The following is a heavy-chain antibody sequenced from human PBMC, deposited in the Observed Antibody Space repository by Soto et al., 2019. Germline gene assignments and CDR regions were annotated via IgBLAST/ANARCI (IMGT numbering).Heavy chain of an antibody. CDR2: ISSSSSPI. D-gene: IGHD3-22*01. V-gene: IGHV3-48*02. CDR3: ARDGGGESSGSTHYYYCGMDV. CDR1: GFSFSTFS. Sequence: PGGSLRLSCAASGFSFSTFSVNWVRQAPGKGLEWVSYISSSSSPIYYADSVKGRFTISRDNAKNSLYLQMDSLRDEDTAVYYCARDGGGESSGSTHYYYCGMDVWGRGTPVTVSS. J-gene: IGHJ6*02.